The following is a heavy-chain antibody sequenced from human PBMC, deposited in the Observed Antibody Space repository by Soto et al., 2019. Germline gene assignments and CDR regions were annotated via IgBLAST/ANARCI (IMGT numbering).Heavy chain of an antibody. V-gene: IGHV1-69*01. D-gene: IGHD2-21*01. CDR3: ARSVTGVDCYFDL. CDR1: GGTFDTYA. Sequence: QVQLVQSGTEVKKPGSSVKVSCKASGGTFDTYAITWVRQAPGQGLEWMGGIIPMFGTTTYAQKFQGRVTITADESRTTAYMDLSSLRSEDTAMYYCARSVTGVDCYFDLWGRGTLVAVSS. CDR2: IIPMFGTT. J-gene: IGHJ2*01.